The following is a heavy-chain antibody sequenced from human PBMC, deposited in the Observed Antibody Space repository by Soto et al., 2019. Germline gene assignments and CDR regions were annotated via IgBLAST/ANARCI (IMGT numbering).Heavy chain of an antibody. J-gene: IGHJ4*02. CDR2: IYNSGSS. CDR3: ARVHRYCSGGSCYLLDC. Sequence: KPSETLSLTCTVSGVSISSGGYYWSWIRQRPGTGLEWIGFIYNSGSSQYNPSLQSRVTISGDASKNQFSLKVTSVTAADTAVYYCARVHRYCSGGSCYLLDCWGQGALVTVSS. CDR1: GVSISSGGYY. D-gene: IGHD2-15*01. V-gene: IGHV4-31*03.